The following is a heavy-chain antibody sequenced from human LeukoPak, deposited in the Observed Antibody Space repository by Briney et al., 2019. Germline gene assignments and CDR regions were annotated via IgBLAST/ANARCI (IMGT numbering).Heavy chain of an antibody. J-gene: IGHJ4*02. V-gene: IGHV3-7*01. D-gene: IGHD5-18*01. CDR1: GFTFSSYS. CDR2: IKKDGSEK. Sequence: PGGSLRLSCAASGFTFSSYSMNWVRQAPGKGLEWVANIKKDGSEKYYVGSVKGRFTISRDNAKTSLYLQMNSLRAEDTAVYYCARDLSGVTGYTYGRGIDYWGQGTLVTVSS. CDR3: ARDLSGVTGYTYGRGIDY.